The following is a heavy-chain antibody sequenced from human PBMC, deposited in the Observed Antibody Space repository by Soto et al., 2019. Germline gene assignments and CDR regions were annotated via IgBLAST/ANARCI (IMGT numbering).Heavy chain of an antibody. J-gene: IGHJ4*02. D-gene: IGHD6-19*01. Sequence: EVQLLESGGGLVQPGGSLRLSCTASGFTFSRYWMTWVRQAPGKGLEWVANIYPGGSEKYYVESVKGRFTISRANTRNLLPRQMNSLRAEDTAVYFCARDRGSGLYRAGSDYRGQGTQVTVST. V-gene: IGHV3-7*01. CDR3: ARDRGSGLYRAGSDY. CDR1: GFTFSRYW. CDR2: IYPGGSEK.